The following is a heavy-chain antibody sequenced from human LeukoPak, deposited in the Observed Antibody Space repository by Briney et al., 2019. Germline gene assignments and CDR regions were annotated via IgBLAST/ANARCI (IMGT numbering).Heavy chain of an antibody. CDR2: FDPEDGET. D-gene: IGHD6-6*01. Sequence: ASVKVSCKVSGYTLTELSMHWMRQAPGKGLEWMGGFDPEDGETIYAQKFQGRVTMTEDTSTDTAYMELSSLRSEDTAVYYCATGVPYSSSSGGYYYYYMDVWGKGTTVTVSS. CDR1: GYTLTELS. CDR3: ATGVPYSSSSGGYYYYYMDV. J-gene: IGHJ6*03. V-gene: IGHV1-24*01.